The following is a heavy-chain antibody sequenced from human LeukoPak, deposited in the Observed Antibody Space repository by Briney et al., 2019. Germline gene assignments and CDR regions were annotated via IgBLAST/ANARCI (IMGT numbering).Heavy chain of an antibody. CDR3: AKDGRGDAFDI. CDR1: GFTFSSYW. CDR2: IKQDGSEK. J-gene: IGHJ3*02. Sequence: GGSLRLSCAASGFTFSSYWMSWVRQAPGKGLEWVANIKQDGSEKYYVDSVKGRFTISRDNAKNSLYLQMNSLRAEDMALYYCAKDGRGDAFDIWGQGTMVTVSS. V-gene: IGHV3-7*03.